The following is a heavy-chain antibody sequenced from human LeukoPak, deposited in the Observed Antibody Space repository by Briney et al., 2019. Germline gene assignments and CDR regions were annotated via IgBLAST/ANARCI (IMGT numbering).Heavy chain of an antibody. V-gene: IGHV1-18*01. J-gene: IGHJ4*02. Sequence: GASVKVSCKASGYTFTSYGVSWVRQAPGQGLEWMGWISVYNGNTNYAQKLQGRVTMTTDTSTTTAYMELGSLISDDTAVYYCARDRGSSGSYEGHRVFDYWGQGTLVTVSS. CDR1: GYTFTSYG. CDR2: ISVYNGNT. D-gene: IGHD1-26*01. CDR3: ARDRGSSGSYEGHRVFDY.